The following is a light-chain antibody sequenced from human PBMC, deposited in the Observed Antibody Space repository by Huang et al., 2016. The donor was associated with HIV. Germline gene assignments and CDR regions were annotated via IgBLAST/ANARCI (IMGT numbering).Light chain of an antibody. CDR1: QDIDKY. CDR2: DAS. Sequence: DIQTTQSPSSLSASVGDRVTIRCQASQDIDKYLNWYQQKPGKAPELLSFDASNLERGVPTRCRGSGSGTDFTFTISSLQPEDFATYDCQQSRSFGGGTKVEVK. J-gene: IGKJ4*01. V-gene: IGKV1-33*01. CDR3: QQSRS.